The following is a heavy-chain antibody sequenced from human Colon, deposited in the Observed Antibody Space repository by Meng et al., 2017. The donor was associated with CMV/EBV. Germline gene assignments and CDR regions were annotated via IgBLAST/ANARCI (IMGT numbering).Heavy chain of an antibody. CDR2: VNADNGDT. Sequence: ASVKVSCKAYGYTFSNYGMSWVRQAPGQGLEWLGWVNADNGDTYYAEKMQDRVAMSADTSTSTAYMELRSLRFDDSAVYYCARPAAAGPYNWFDPWGQGTLVTVSS. CDR1: GYTFSNYG. CDR3: ARPAAAGPYNWFDP. V-gene: IGHV1-18*01. J-gene: IGHJ5*02. D-gene: IGHD6-13*01.